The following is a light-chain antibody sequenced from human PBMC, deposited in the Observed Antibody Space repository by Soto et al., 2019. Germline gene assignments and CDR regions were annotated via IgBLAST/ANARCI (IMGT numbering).Light chain of an antibody. CDR1: QSVGTF. V-gene: IGKV3-11*01. J-gene: IGKJ5*01. CDR3: QQRSNWPPFT. CDR2: EAS. Sequence: IVLTQSPATLSLSPGERATLSCRASQSVGTFLAWYQQKPGQAPRLLIYEASSRATGIPARFSGSGSGTDFTLAISSLEPEDFAVYYCQQRSNWPPFTFGQGTRLEIK.